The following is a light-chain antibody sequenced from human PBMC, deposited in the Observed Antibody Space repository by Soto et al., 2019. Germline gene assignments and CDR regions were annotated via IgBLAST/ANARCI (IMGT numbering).Light chain of an antibody. Sequence: QSALTQPAFVSGSPGQSITISCTGTSSDVGGYNFVSWYQQHPDKAPKLMIYDVTNRPSGVSNRFSGSKSGNTASLTISGLQAEDEADYYCSSYTSISTYVFGTGTKVTVL. J-gene: IGLJ1*01. CDR3: SSYTSISTYV. CDR1: SSDVGGYNF. CDR2: DVT. V-gene: IGLV2-14*01.